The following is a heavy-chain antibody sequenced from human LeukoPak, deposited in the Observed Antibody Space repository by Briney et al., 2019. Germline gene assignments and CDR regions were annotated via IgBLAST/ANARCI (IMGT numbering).Heavy chain of an antibody. D-gene: IGHD4-11*01. CDR1: GFTFSSYA. Sequence: GSLRLSCAASGFTFSSYAMSWVRQAPGKGLEWVSVIYSGGSTYYADSVKGRFTISRDNSKNTLYLQMNSLRAEDTAVYYCASRATVTTDRFWFDPWGQGTLVTVSS. J-gene: IGHJ5*02. CDR2: IYSGGST. CDR3: ASRATVTTDRFWFDP. V-gene: IGHV3-53*01.